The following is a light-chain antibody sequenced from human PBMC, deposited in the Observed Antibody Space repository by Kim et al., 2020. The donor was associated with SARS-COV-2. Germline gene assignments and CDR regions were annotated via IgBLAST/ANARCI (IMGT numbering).Light chain of an antibody. Sequence: SGSPGERATLSCRASQSVSSNLVWYQQKPGQAPRLLIYGASTRATGMAARFSGSGSGTEFTLTISSLQSEDFAVYYCQQNNNWPYTFGQGTKLEIK. CDR1: QSVSSN. V-gene: IGKV3-15*01. J-gene: IGKJ2*01. CDR3: QQNNNWPYT. CDR2: GAS.